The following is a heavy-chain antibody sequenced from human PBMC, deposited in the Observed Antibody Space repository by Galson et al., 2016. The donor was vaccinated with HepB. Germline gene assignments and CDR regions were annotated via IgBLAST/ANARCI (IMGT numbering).Heavy chain of an antibody. CDR1: GSVFSSYW. Sequence: QSGAEVKKPGESLKISCKGEGSVFSSYWIAWVRQTPDKGLEWMGLFYPGDSEIRYSPSFQGQVTFSADKSINTAYMQWSSLKASDTAIYYCARLVSSRSPYDSWGQGTLVTVSS. D-gene: IGHD3-22*01. CDR2: FYPGDSEI. V-gene: IGHV5-51*01. J-gene: IGHJ4*02. CDR3: ARLVSSRSPYDS.